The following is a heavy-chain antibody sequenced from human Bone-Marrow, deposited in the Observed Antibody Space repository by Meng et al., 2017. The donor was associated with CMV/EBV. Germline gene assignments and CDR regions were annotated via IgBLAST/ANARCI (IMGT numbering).Heavy chain of an antibody. CDR2: ISAYNGNT. CDR3: ARDRGPYQLLIHFDY. CDR1: GYTFTSYG. J-gene: IGHJ4*02. D-gene: IGHD2-2*01. Sequence: VQLVQAGAEVKKPGGSVKVSCKDFGYTFTSYGISWVRQAPGQGLEWMGWISAYNGNTNYAQKLQGRVTMTTDTSTSTAYMELRSLRSDDTAVYYCARDRGPYQLLIHFDYWGQGTLVTVSS. V-gene: IGHV1-18*01.